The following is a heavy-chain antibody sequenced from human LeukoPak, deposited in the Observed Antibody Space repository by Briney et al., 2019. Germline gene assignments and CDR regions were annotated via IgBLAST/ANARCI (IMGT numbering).Heavy chain of an antibody. CDR3: AKDRGDILTGYYSD. CDR2: IYSGGST. Sequence: GGSLRLSCAASGFTVSSNYMSWVRQAPGKGLEWVSVIYSGGSTYYADSVKGRFTISRDNSKNTLYLQMNSLRAEDTAVYYCAKDRGDILTGYYSDWGQGTLVTVSS. CDR1: GFTVSSNY. D-gene: IGHD3-9*01. J-gene: IGHJ4*02. V-gene: IGHV3-53*05.